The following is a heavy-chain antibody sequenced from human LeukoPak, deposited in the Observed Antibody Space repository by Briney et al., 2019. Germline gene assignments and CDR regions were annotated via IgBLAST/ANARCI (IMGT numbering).Heavy chain of an antibody. V-gene: IGHV3-7*01. CDR2: IKEDGSAK. Sequence: GGSQRLSCAASGLSFSSYWMTWVRQAPGKGLEWVANIKEDGSAKSYVDSVKGRFTISRDNAKNSLYLQMNSLRVEDTAVYYCARDYDYFSGHNLDAYDIWGRGTTVIVS. CDR3: ARDYDYFSGHNLDAYDI. J-gene: IGHJ3*02. CDR1: GLSFSSYW. D-gene: IGHD2-15*01.